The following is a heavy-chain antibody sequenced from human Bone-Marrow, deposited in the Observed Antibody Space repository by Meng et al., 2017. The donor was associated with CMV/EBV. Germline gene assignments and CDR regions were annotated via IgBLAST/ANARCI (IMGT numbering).Heavy chain of an antibody. CDR1: GFTFSSYG. D-gene: IGHD3-22*01. Sequence: GESLKISCAASGFTFSSYGMHWVRQAPGKGLEWVSSISSSSSYIYYADSVKGRFTISRDNAKNSLYLQMNSLRAEDTAVYYCARDRSGYYSALDYWGQGTLVTVSS. V-gene: IGHV3-21*01. J-gene: IGHJ4*02. CDR2: ISSSSSYI. CDR3: ARDRSGYYSALDY.